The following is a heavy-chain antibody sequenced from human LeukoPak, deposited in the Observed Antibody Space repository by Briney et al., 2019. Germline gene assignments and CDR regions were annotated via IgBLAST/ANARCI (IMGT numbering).Heavy chain of an antibody. J-gene: IGHJ2*01. CDR1: GFTFGLYS. CDR2: ISGSGGST. D-gene: IGHD6-19*01. CDR3: AKDSSSGWFRVAWYFDL. V-gene: IGHV3-23*01. Sequence: GGSLRLSCAASGFTFGLYSMTWVRQAPGKGLEWVSAISGSGGSTYYADSVKGRFTISRDNSKNTLYLQMNSLRAEDTAVYYCAKDSSSGWFRVAWYFDLWGRGTLVTVSS.